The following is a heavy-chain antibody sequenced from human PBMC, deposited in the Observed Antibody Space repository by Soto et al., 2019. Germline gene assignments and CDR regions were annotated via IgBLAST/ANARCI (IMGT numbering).Heavy chain of an antibody. J-gene: IGHJ3*02. Sequence: PGGSLRLSCAASGFTFSSYGMHWVRQAPGKGPEWVAVIWYDGSNKYYADSVKGRFTISRDNSKNTLYLQMNSLRAEDTAVYYCARDRVVPASEYFSGPDAFDIWGQGTMVTVSS. V-gene: IGHV3-33*01. CDR2: IWYDGSNK. CDR3: ARDRVVPASEYFSGPDAFDI. CDR1: GFTFSSYG. D-gene: IGHD2-2*01.